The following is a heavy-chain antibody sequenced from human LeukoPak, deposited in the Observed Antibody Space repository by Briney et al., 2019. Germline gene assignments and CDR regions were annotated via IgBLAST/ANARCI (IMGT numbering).Heavy chain of an antibody. D-gene: IGHD2-2*01. CDR1: GGSISSSSYY. CDR2: IYYSGST. Sequence: SETLSLTCTVSGGSISSSSYYWGWIRQPPGKGLEWIGSIYYSGSTYYNPSLKSRVTISVDTSKNQFSLKLSSVTAADTAVYYCARDHCSSTSCYPSYYYYYMDVWGKGTTVTVSS. V-gene: IGHV4-39*07. CDR3: ARDHCSSTSCYPSYYYYYMDV. J-gene: IGHJ6*03.